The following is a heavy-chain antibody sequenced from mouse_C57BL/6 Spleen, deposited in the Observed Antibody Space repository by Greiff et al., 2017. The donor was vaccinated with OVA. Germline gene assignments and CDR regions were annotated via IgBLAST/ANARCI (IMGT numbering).Heavy chain of an antibody. CDR1: GYTFTSYW. J-gene: IGHJ3*01. CDR2: LDPSDSYT. V-gene: IGHV1-69*01. Sequence: VQLQQPGAELVMPGASVKLSCKASGYTFTSYWMHWVKQRPGHGLEWIGELDPSDSYTNYNQKFKGKSTLTVDKSSSTAYMQLSSLTSEDSAVYYCARSGSSYPFAYWGQGTLVTVSA. CDR3: ARSGSSYPFAY. D-gene: IGHD1-1*01.